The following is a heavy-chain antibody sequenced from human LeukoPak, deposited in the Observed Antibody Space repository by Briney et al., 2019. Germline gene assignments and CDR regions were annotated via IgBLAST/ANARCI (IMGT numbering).Heavy chain of an antibody. J-gene: IGHJ6*03. CDR2: IYYSGST. D-gene: IGHD3-3*02. CDR1: GGSISSSSYY. Sequence: SETLSLTCTVSGGSISSSSYYWVWIRQPPGKGLVWIGSIYYSGSTYYNPSPKTRVTISVDTSKNQFSLKLSSVTAADTAVYYCARDVAFIKPKPLLSHYYMDVWGKGTTVTISS. V-gene: IGHV4-39*07. CDR3: ARDVAFIKPKPLLSHYYMDV.